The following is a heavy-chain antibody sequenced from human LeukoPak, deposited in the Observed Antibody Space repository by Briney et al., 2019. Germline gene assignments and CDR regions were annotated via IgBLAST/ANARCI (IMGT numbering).Heavy chain of an antibody. J-gene: IGHJ4*02. CDR1: GGSFSGYY. V-gene: IGHV4-34*01. CDR2: INHSGST. D-gene: IGHD4-17*01. CDR3: ARTTGAFDY. Sequence: PSGTLSLTCAVYGGSFSGYYWSWIRQPPGKGLEWIGEINHSGSTNYNPSLKSRVTISVDTSKNQFSLKLSSVTAADTAVYYCARTTGAFDYWGQGTLVTVSS.